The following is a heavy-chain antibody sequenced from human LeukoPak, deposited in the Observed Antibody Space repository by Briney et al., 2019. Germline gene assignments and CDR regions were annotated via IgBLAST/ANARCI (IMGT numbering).Heavy chain of an antibody. Sequence: NPSETLSLTCTVSGDSISTSGYYYDWIRQPPGKGLEWIGNIYYIGNTWYNPSLKSRVTMSVDTSKNQFSLKLSSVTAADTAVYYCAKSGGREIFDYWGQGTLVTVSS. D-gene: IGHD2-15*01. CDR1: GDSISTSGYY. CDR3: AKSGGREIFDY. V-gene: IGHV4-39*01. CDR2: IYYIGNT. J-gene: IGHJ4*02.